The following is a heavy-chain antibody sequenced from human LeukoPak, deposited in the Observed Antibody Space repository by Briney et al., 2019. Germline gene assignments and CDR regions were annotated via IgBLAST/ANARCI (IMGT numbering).Heavy chain of an antibody. V-gene: IGHV3-30*04. D-gene: IGHD3-22*01. CDR2: ISPDGTNK. CDR1: GFTFSNYA. CDR3: ARDLYSDRSGYFGS. J-gene: IGHJ5*01. Sequence: PGGSLRLSCAASGFTFSNYAIHWVRQAPGKGLEWVAVISPDGTNKYYPDSVKGRFTVSRDNSKNTVFLQMYSLGPEDTAQYYCARDLYSDRSGYFGSWGQGTLVTVSS.